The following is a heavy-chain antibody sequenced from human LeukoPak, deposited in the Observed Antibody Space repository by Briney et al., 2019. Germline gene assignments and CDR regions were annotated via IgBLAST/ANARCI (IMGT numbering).Heavy chain of an antibody. D-gene: IGHD3-10*01. Sequence: PGGSLRLSCAASGFTFSSYSMMWVRQAPGKGLEWVSYISSSSTTIHYADSVKGRFTISRDNAKNSVYLQMNSLRAEDTAVYYCAKDGRYYYGSGSYFDYWGQGTLVTVSS. CDR3: AKDGRYYYGSGSYFDY. CDR1: GFTFSSYS. CDR2: ISSSSTTI. V-gene: IGHV3-48*01. J-gene: IGHJ4*02.